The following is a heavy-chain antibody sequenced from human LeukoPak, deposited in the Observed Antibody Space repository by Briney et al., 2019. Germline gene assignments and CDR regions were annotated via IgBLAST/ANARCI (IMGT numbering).Heavy chain of an antibody. J-gene: IGHJ4*02. Sequence: PSETPSLTCAVYGVSFNDYYWSWIRQPPGKGLEWLGEINHSGTTNYNPSLESRLTISVDTSKNQFSLQLSPVIAADTAVYYCARVGVDYSGNVIKYYFDYWGQGTLVTVSS. V-gene: IGHV4-34*01. D-gene: IGHD4-23*01. CDR3: ARVGVDYSGNVIKYYFDY. CDR1: GVSFNDYY. CDR2: INHSGTT.